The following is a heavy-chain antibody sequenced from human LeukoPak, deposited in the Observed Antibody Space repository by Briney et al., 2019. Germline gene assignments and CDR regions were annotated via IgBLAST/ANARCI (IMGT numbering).Heavy chain of an antibody. CDR2: IYYSGST. V-gene: IGHV4-59*01. CDR1: GGSISSYY. D-gene: IGHD6-19*01. J-gene: IGHJ4*02. CDR3: ARGRQWLVL. Sequence: PSETLSLTCTVSGGSISSYYWSSIRQSPGKGLEWIGYIYYSGSTNYNPSLKSRVTISVDTSKNQFSLKLSSVTAADTAVYYCARGRQWLVLWGQGTLVTVSS.